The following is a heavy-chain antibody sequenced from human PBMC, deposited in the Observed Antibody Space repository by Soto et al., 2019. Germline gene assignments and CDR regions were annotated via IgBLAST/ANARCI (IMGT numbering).Heavy chain of an antibody. CDR1: GTSISSYY. CDR2: IHYSGTT. Sequence: VQLQESGPGLVKPSETLSLTCTVSGTSISSYYWSWIRQPPGKGLEWIANIHYSGTTNYNPSLASRVSLSVDTSKNQFSLKMTSMTAADRAMYFCASYKSYAIDYWGRGKLVTVSS. J-gene: IGHJ4*02. CDR3: ASYKSYAIDY. V-gene: IGHV4-59*01. D-gene: IGHD2-8*01.